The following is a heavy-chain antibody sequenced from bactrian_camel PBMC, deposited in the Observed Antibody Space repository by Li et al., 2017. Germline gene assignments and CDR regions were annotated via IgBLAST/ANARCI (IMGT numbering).Heavy chain of an antibody. V-gene: IGHV3S40*01. CDR2: IYSVPRTT. CDR1: GFQFSNYD. J-gene: IGHJ6*01. CDR3: SSSGFGY. Sequence: VQLVESGGGLVQPGGSLRLSCGASGFQFSNYDMSWVRQAPGKGLEWISGIYSVPRTTYYAESVKGRFTISRDNAKSAVFLQMNSLKPEDTAGYYCSSSGFGYWGQGTQVTVS.